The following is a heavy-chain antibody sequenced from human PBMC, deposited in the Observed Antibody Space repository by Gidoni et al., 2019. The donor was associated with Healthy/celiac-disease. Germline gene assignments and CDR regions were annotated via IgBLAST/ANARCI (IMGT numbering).Heavy chain of an antibody. D-gene: IGHD3-22*01. CDR1: GYTFTSDA. CDR3: ARDSDSSGYYFDY. J-gene: IGHJ4*02. V-gene: IGHV1-3*01. CDR2: INAGNGNT. Sequence: QVQLVQSGAEVKTPGASGKVSCKASGYTFTSDAMHWVRQAPGQRLAWMGWINAGNGNTKYSQKVQGRVTITRDTSASTAYMELSSLRSEDTAVHYCARDSDSSGYYFDYWGQGTLVTVSS.